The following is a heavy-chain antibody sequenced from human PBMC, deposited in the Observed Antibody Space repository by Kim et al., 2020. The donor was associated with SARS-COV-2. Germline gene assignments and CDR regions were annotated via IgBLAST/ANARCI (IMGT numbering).Heavy chain of an antibody. CDR3: ARGPGGGPSGYYDY. J-gene: IGHJ4*02. CDR1: GFTFSSYV. D-gene: IGHD3-22*01. V-gene: IGHV3-30-3*01. CDR2: ITYDGNNQ. Sequence: GSLRLSCAASGFTFSSYVMHWVRQAPGKGLEWLAVITYDGNNQYYPESVKGRFTISRDNSKNTLSLQINSLRAEDTAVYYCARGPGGGPSGYYDYWGQGTLVTVSS.